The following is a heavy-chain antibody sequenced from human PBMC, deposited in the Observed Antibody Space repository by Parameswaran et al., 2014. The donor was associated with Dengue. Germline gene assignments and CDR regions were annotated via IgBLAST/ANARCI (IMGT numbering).Heavy chain of an antibody. D-gene: IGHD2-2*02. CDR2: INPNSGGT. J-gene: IGHJ4*02. CDR3: ARGGGFVVVPAAIGESDY. Sequence: WVRQAPGQGLEWMGWINPNSGGTNYAQKFQGRVTMTRDTSISTAYMELSRLRSDDTAVYYCARGGGFVVVPAAIGESDYWGQGTLVTVSS. V-gene: IGHV1-2*02.